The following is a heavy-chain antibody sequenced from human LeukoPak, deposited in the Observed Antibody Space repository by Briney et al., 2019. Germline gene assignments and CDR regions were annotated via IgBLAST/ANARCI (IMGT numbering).Heavy chain of an antibody. V-gene: IGHV4-34*01. CDR1: GGSFSGYY. CDR3: ARAGIVVVPAARGRDYYYYGMDV. Sequence: SETLSLTCAVYGGSFSGYYWSWIRQPPGKGLEWIGEINRSGSTNYNPSLKSRVTISVDTSKNQFSLKLSSVTAADTAVYYCARAGIVVVPAARGRDYYYYGMDVWGKGTTVTVSS. CDR2: INRSGST. D-gene: IGHD2-2*01. J-gene: IGHJ6*04.